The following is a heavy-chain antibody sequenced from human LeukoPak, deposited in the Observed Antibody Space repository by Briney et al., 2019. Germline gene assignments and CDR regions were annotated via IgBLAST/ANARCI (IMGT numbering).Heavy chain of an antibody. J-gene: IGHJ4*02. CDR2: IIPILGIA. V-gene: IGHV1-69*04. CDR1: GGTFSSYA. D-gene: IGHD1-7*01. Sequence: SVKVSCKASGGTFSSYAISWVRQAPGQGLEWMGRIIPILGIANYAQKFQGRVTITADESTSTAYMELSSLRSEDTAVYYCARGKLEELFDYWGQGTLVTVSS. CDR3: ARGKLEELFDY.